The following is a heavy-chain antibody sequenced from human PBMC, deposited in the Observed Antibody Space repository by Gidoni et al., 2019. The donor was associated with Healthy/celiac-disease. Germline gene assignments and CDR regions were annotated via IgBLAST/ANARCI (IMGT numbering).Heavy chain of an antibody. Sequence: QVQLQQWGAGLLKPSETLSLTCAVYGGSFSGYYWSWIRQPPGKGLEWIGEINHSGSTNYNPSLKSRVTISVDTSKNQFSLKLSSVTAADTAVYYCARARVVVTAISSGSWFDPWGQGTLVTVSS. D-gene: IGHD2-21*02. CDR1: GGSFSGYY. J-gene: IGHJ5*02. V-gene: IGHV4-34*01. CDR2: INHSGST. CDR3: ARARVVVTAISSGSWFDP.